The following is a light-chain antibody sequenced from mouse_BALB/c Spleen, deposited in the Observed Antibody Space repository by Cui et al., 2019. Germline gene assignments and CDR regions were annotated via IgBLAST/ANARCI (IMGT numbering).Light chain of an antibody. J-gene: IGKJ1*01. CDR1: SSVSY. Sequence: QIVLTQFPAIMSASLGEDITLTCSASSSVSYMHWYQQKSGTSPKLLIYSTSSRASGVHSRFSGSGSGTFYSLTIRSVEAEDAADYYCHQWSSYPWTFGGGTKLEIK. CDR2: STS. CDR3: HQWSSYPWT. V-gene: IGKV4-80*01.